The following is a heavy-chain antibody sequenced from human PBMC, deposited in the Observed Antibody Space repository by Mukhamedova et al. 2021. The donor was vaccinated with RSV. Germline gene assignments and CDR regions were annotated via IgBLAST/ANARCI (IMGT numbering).Heavy chain of an antibody. J-gene: IGHJ5*02. V-gene: IGHV3-30*01. CDR3: ARSYGDYGENWFDP. D-gene: IGHD4-17*01. Sequence: SYDGSNKYYADSVKGRFTISRDNSKNTLYLQMNSLRAEDTAVYYCARSYGDYGENWFDPWGQGTLVTVSS. CDR2: SYDGSNK.